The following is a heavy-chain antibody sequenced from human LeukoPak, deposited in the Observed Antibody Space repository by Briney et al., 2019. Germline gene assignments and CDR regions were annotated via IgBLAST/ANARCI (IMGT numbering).Heavy chain of an antibody. Sequence: SETLSLTCTVSGGSISSYYWSWIRQPPGKGLEWIGYIYSSGSTNYNSSLKSRVTISVDTSKNQFSLKLSSVTAADTAVYYCARSGGYSSPQNYWGQGTLVTVSS. CDR2: IYSSGST. J-gene: IGHJ4*02. D-gene: IGHD6-19*01. CDR1: GGSISSYY. CDR3: ARSGGYSSPQNY. V-gene: IGHV4-59*01.